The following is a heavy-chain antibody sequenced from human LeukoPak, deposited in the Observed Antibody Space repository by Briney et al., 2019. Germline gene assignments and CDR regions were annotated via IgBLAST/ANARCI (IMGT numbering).Heavy chain of an antibody. CDR1: SGSINNYY. V-gene: IGHV4-59*01. Sequence: SETLSLTCTVSSGSINNYYWSWIRQPPGKGLEWIGYILSSGSTNYNPSVRSRVTISVDTSKNQFSLKLSSVTAADTAVYYCARYGSGSYREFDSWGQGTLVTVSS. CDR3: ARYGSGSYREFDS. D-gene: IGHD3-10*01. J-gene: IGHJ4*02. CDR2: ILSSGST.